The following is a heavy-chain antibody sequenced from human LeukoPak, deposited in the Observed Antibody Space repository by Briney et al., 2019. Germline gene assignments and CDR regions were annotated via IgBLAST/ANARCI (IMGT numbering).Heavy chain of an antibody. Sequence: GESLKISCKGSGYSFTRYWIGWVRQMPGKGLEWMGIIYPGDSETRYSPSFQGQVTISADKSFSTAYLQWRSLKASDTAMYYCARWQLANGAFDIWGQGTTVTVSS. CDR3: ARWQLANGAFDI. J-gene: IGHJ3*02. CDR2: IYPGDSET. D-gene: IGHD6-6*01. V-gene: IGHV5-51*01. CDR1: GYSFTRYW.